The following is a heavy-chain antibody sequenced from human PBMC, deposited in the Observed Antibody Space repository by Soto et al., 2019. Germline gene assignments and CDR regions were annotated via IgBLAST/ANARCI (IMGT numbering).Heavy chain of an antibody. CDR3: AKRREGGYYIFDY. D-gene: IGHD3-10*01. J-gene: IGHJ4*02. CDR1: GFTFSSFA. Sequence: GGSLRLSCAASGFTFSSFAMSWVRQAPGKGLEWVSSISGSGESTYYADSVKGRLSISRDNSKNTLYLQMNSLRAEGTAVYYCAKRREGGYYIFDYWGQGTLVTVSS. V-gene: IGHV3-23*01. CDR2: ISGSGEST.